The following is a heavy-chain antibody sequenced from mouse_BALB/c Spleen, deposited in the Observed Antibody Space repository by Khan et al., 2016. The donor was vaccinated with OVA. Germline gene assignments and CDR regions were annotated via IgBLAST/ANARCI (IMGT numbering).Heavy chain of an antibody. V-gene: IGHV3-2*02. CDR3: ARWGNSYFDY. J-gene: IGHJ2*01. CDR2: ISYSGST. Sequence: EVKLLESGPGLVKPSQSLSLTCTVTGYSITSDYAWNWIRQFPGNKLEWMGYISYSGSTSYNPSLKSRISITRDTSKNQFFLQLNSVTTEETATYYCARWGNSYFDYWGQGTTLTVSS. CDR1: GYSITSDYA.